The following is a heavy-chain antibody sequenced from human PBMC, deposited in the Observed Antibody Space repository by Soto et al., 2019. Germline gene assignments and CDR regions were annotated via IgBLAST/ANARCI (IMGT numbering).Heavy chain of an antibody. V-gene: IGHV3-23*01. Sequence: GGSLRLSCAASGVTVSSYAMGGVRQAPGKGLEWVSAISGSGGSTYYADSVKGRFTISRDNSKNTLYLQMNSLRAEDTAVYYCAKDRAQVLLWFGELWSYGMDVWGQGTTVTVSS. CDR2: ISGSGGST. CDR3: AKDRAQVLLWFGELWSYGMDV. J-gene: IGHJ6*02. D-gene: IGHD3-10*01. CDR1: GVTVSSYA.